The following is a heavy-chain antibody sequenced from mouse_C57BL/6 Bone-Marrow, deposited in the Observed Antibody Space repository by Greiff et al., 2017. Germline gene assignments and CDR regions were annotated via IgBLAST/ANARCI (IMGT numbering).Heavy chain of an antibody. V-gene: IGHV1-69*01. Sequence: QVQLQQPGAELVMPGASVKLSCKASGYTFTSYWMHWVKQRPGQGLEWIGEIDPSDSYTNYNQKFKGKSTLTVDKSSSTAYMQLSSLTSEDSAVYYCAILRRRFGCWGQGTTLTVSS. CDR1: GYTFTSYW. CDR3: AILRRRFGC. CDR2: IDPSDSYT. J-gene: IGHJ2*01.